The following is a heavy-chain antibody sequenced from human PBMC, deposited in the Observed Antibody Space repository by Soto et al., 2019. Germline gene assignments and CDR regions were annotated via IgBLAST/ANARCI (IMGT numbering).Heavy chain of an antibody. CDR1: GGTFSSYT. CDR3: ARGYYDILTGYYPQNDAFDI. CDR2: IIPILGIA. V-gene: IGHV1-69*02. J-gene: IGHJ3*02. D-gene: IGHD3-9*01. Sequence: ASVKVSCKASGGTFSSYTISWVRQAPGQGLEWMGRIIPILGIANYAQKFQGRVTITADKSTSTAYMELSSLRSEDTAVYYCARGYYDILTGYYPQNDAFDIWGQGTMVTVSS.